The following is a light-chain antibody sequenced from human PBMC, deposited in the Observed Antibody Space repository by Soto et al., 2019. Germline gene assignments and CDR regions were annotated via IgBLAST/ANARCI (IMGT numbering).Light chain of an antibody. CDR1: QDITNF. Sequence: DIQLTQSPSFLSASVGDRVTITCRASQDITNFLAWYQQKPGKAPELLIYGASTLHSGVPPRFSGSGSGTEFTLTISSLQPEDFATYHCQHINSYPYTFGQRTKVDIK. V-gene: IGKV1-9*01. CDR2: GAS. J-gene: IGKJ2*01. CDR3: QHINSYPYT.